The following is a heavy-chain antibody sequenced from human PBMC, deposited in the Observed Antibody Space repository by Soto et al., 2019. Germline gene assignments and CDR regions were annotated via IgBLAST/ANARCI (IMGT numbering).Heavy chain of an antibody. CDR1: GYTFNSYG. D-gene: IGHD6-13*01. CDR2: ISAHNGNT. V-gene: IGHV1-18*01. Sequence: QVQLVQSGAEVKKPGASVKVSCKASGYTFNSYGISWVRQAPGQGLEWMGWISAHNGNTNYAQKLQGRVTMTTETXTSTAYMXXXXLXSDXTAVYYCARDXAAAGPFDYWGQGTLVTVSS. CDR3: ARDXAAAGPFDY. J-gene: IGHJ4*02.